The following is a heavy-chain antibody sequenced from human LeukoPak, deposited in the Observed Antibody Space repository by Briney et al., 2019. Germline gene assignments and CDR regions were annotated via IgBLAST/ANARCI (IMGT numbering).Heavy chain of an antibody. CDR1: GFTFDDYG. CDR3: AREDHSKYEY. V-gene: IGHV3-20*04. D-gene: IGHD4-11*01. J-gene: IGHJ4*02. CDR2: ITWNGGST. Sequence: GGSLRLSCAASGFTFDDYGMIWVRQAPGKGLEWVSGITWNGGSTGFADSVKGRFTISRDNAKNSLYLLMNSLRAEDTAVYYCAREDHSKYEYWGQGTLVTVSS.